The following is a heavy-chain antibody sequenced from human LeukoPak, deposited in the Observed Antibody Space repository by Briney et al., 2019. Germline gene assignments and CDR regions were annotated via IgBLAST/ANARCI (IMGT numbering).Heavy chain of an antibody. V-gene: IGHV3-15*01. Sequence: PGGSLRLSCAASGFTFSNAWMSWVRQAPGKGLEWVGPIKSKTDGGTTDYAAPVKGRFTISRDDSKNTLYLQMNSLKTEDTAVYYCTTDGGATISPDYWGQGTLVTVSS. J-gene: IGHJ4*02. D-gene: IGHD1-26*01. CDR2: IKSKTDGGTT. CDR3: TTDGGATISPDY. CDR1: GFTFSNAW.